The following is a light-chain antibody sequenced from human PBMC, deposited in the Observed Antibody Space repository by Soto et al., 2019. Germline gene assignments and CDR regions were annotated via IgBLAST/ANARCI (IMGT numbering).Light chain of an antibody. Sequence: DIQMTQSPSTLSASVGDRVTISCRASQSIGSWLAWYQQKPGKAPKLLIYRASGLESEVPSRFSGSESGTEFTLIINSLQPDDFATYYCQQYNVYPWTFGQGTKVEIK. V-gene: IGKV1-5*03. CDR3: QQYNVYPWT. CDR1: QSIGSW. J-gene: IGKJ1*01. CDR2: RAS.